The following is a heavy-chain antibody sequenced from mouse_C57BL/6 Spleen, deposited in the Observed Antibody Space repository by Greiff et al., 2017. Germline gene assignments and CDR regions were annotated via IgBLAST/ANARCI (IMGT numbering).Heavy chain of an antibody. V-gene: IGHV1-81*01. CDR2: IYPRSGNT. Sequence: VQLQQSGAELARPGASVKLSCKASGYTFTSYGISWVKQRTGQGLEWIGEIYPRSGNTYYNEKFKGKATLTADKSSSTAYMELRSLTSEDSAVYFCARGAYYGPAMDYWGQGTSVTVSS. D-gene: IGHD1-1*01. J-gene: IGHJ4*01. CDR1: GYTFTSYG. CDR3: ARGAYYGPAMDY.